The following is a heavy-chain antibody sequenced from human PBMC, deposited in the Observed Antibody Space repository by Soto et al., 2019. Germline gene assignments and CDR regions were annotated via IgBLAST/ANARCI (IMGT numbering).Heavy chain of an antibody. Sequence: QVQLVQSGAEVKKPGASVKVSCKASGYTFTSYDINWVRQATGQGLEWMGWMNPNSGNTGYAQKFQGRVTMTTNTSISTAYMELSSLRSEDTAVYYCARTLIGYCSGGSCYPGWFDPWGQGTLVTVSS. CDR3: ARTLIGYCSGGSCYPGWFDP. V-gene: IGHV1-8*01. J-gene: IGHJ5*02. CDR2: MNPNSGNT. D-gene: IGHD2-15*01. CDR1: GYTFTSYD.